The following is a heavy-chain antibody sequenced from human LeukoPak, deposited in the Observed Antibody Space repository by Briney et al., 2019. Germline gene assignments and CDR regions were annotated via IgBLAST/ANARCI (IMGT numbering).Heavy chain of an antibody. D-gene: IGHD3-10*01. CDR1: GGSISSGGYY. J-gene: IGHJ4*02. CDR3: ASIPAAIGFFGELYPFHY. CDR2: IHYSGST. V-gene: IGHV4-61*08. Sequence: PSQTLSLTCTVSGGSISSGGYYWSWIRQPPGKGLEWIGYIHYSGSTNYNSSLKSRVTISLDTSKNQFSLKLRSVTAADTAVYYCASIPAAIGFFGELYPFHYWGQGTLVTVSS.